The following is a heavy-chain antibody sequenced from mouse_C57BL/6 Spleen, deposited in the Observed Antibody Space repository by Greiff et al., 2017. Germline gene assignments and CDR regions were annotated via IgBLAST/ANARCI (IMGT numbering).Heavy chain of an antibody. J-gene: IGHJ1*03. CDR3: ATLGGRYFDV. CDR1: GYTFTSYW. D-gene: IGHD3-3*01. V-gene: IGHV1-69*01. Sequence: QVQLQQPGAELVMPGASVKLSCKASGYTFTSYWMHWVKQRPGQGLEWIGEIDPANGNTKYAPKFQGKATITADTSSHTAYLQLSSLTSEDTAIYYCATLGGRYFDVWGTGTTVTVSS. CDR2: IDPANGNT.